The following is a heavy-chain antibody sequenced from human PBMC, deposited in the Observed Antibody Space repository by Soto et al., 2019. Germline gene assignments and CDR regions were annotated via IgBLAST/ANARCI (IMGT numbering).Heavy chain of an antibody. J-gene: IGHJ6*02. Sequence: ASVKVSCKASGYTFTSYGISWLRQAPGQGLEWMGWISAYNGNTNYAQKLQGRVTMTTDTSTSTAYMELRSLRSDDTAVYYCARRYTHYYDSSGYLYYYYGMDVWGQGTTVTVSS. CDR2: ISAYNGNT. CDR3: ARRYTHYYDSSGYLYYYYGMDV. D-gene: IGHD3-22*01. V-gene: IGHV1-18*04. CDR1: GYTFTSYG.